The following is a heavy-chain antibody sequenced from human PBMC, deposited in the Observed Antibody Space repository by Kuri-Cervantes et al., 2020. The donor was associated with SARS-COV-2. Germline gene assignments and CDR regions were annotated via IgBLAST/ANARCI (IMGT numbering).Heavy chain of an antibody. D-gene: IGHD2-2*01. J-gene: IGHJ5*02. V-gene: IGHV3-30-3*01. Sequence: GESRKISCAASGFTVSSNYMSWVRQAPGKGLEWVAVISYDGSNKYYADSVKGRFTISRDNSKNTLYLQMNSLRAEDTAVYYCARDRGVDYCSSTSCPSGPFGPFDPWGQGTLVTVSS. CDR1: GFTVSSNY. CDR3: ARDRGVDYCSSTSCPSGPFGPFDP. CDR2: ISYDGSNK.